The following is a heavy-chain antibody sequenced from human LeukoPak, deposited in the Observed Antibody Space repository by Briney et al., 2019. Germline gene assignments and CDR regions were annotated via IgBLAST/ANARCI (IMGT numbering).Heavy chain of an antibody. V-gene: IGHV4-34*01. CDR2: INHSGST. J-gene: IGHJ4*02. CDR1: GGSFSGYY. CDR3: ARRVGSSWHLGRYYFDY. D-gene: IGHD6-13*01. Sequence: SETLSLTCAVYGGSFSGYYWSWIRQPPGKGLEWIGEINHSGSTNYNPSLKSRVTISVDTSKNQFSLKLSSVTAADTAVYYCARRVGSSWHLGRYYFDYWGQGTLVTVSS.